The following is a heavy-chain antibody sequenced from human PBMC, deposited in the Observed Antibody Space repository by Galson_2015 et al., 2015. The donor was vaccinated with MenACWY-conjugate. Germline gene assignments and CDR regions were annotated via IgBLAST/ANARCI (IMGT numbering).Heavy chain of an antibody. D-gene: IGHD1-26*01. V-gene: IGHV3-74*01. Sequence: SLRLSCAASGFTLNTYWMNWVRQAPGKGLLWVSRIMSDGTTSYADSVKGRFTISRDNTKNTLYLQMNSLRAEDTAAYFCARGPGPEVATTSHLYYGMDVWGQGTTVTVSS. CDR2: IMSDGTT. CDR3: ARGPGPEVATTSHLYYGMDV. J-gene: IGHJ6*02. CDR1: GFTLNTYW.